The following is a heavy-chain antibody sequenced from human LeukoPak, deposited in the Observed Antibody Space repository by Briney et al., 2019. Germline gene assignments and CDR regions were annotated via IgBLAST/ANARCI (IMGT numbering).Heavy chain of an antibody. D-gene: IGHD2-21*01. CDR1: GYTFTSYD. CDR2: MNPNSGNT. CDR3: ARDVVRYYFDY. J-gene: IGHJ4*02. V-gene: IGHV1-8*01. Sequence: ASVKVSCKASGYTFTSYDINWVRQATGQGLEWKGWMNPNSGNTGYAQKFQGRVTMTRNTSISTAYMELNSLRAEDTAVYYCARDVVRYYFDYWGQGTLVTVSS.